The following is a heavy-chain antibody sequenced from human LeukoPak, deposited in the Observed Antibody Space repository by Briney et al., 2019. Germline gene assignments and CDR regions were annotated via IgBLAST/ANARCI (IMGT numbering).Heavy chain of an antibody. CDR1: GFTFSSYA. CDR3: AKGTSAGSIDY. D-gene: IGHD6-19*01. Sequence: GGSLTLSCAASGFTFSSYAMSWVRQAPGKGLEWVSAISGSGGSPYYADSVKGRFTISRDNSKNTLYLQMTSLRAEDTAVYYCAKGTSAGSIDYWGQGTLVTVSS. CDR2: ISGSGGSP. V-gene: IGHV3-23*01. J-gene: IGHJ4*02.